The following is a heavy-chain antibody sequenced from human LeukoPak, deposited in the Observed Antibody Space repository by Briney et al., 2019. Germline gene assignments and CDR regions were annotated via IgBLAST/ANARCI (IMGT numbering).Heavy chain of an antibody. J-gene: IGHJ4*02. CDR2: IYYSGTT. CDR1: GGSISSYY. CDR3: ARDRYGGNSAEFDY. D-gene: IGHD4-23*01. Sequence: SETLSLTCTVSGGSISSYYWSWIRQPPGKGLEWIGYIYYSGTTNYNPSLKSRVTISVDTSKNQFSLKLSSVTAADTAVYYCARDRYGGNSAEFDYWGQGTLVTVSS. V-gene: IGHV4-59*01.